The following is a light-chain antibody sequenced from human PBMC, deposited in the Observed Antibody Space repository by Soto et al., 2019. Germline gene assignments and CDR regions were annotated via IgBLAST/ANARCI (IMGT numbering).Light chain of an antibody. CDR3: HQYNSYSS. V-gene: IGKV1-5*03. J-gene: IGKJ3*01. CDR1: QRINYW. CDR2: KAS. Sequence: DIQMTQSPSTLSASVGDRVTITCRASQRINYWLAWYQQKPGKAPNLLIYKASTLKTGVPSRFSGSGSRTEFPLTISSLQPDDFATYYCHQYNSYSSFGPGPKVDI.